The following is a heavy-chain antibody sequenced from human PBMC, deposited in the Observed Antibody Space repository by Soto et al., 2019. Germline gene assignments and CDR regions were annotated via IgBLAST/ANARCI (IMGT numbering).Heavy chain of an antibody. J-gene: IGHJ2*01. CDR2: ISSSGSTI. CDR1: GFTFSSYE. Sequence: GGSLRLSCAASGFTFSSYEMNWVRQAPGKGLEWVSSISSSGSTIYYADSVKGRFTISRDNAKNSLYLQMNSLRAEDTAVYYCASLLGKPRYFDLWGRGTLVTVSS. CDR3: ASLLGKPRYFDL. V-gene: IGHV3-48*03. D-gene: IGHD3-16*01.